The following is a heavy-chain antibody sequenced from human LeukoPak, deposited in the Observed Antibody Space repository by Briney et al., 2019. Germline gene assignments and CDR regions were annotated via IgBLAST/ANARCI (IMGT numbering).Heavy chain of an antibody. Sequence: ASVKVSCKASGGTFSSYAISWVRQAPGQGLEWMGGIIPIFGTANYAQKFQGRVTITADESTSTACMELSSLRSEDTAVYYCARGLYDSSGYYYGWFDPWGQGTLVTVSS. CDR2: IIPIFGTA. D-gene: IGHD3-22*01. V-gene: IGHV1-69*13. CDR3: ARGLYDSSGYYYGWFDP. J-gene: IGHJ5*02. CDR1: GGTFSSYA.